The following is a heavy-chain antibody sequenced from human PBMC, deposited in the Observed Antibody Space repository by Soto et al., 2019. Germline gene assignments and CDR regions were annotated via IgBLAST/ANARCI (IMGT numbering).Heavy chain of an antibody. CDR2: ISYDGSNK. CDR1: GFTFSSYG. V-gene: IGHV3-30*18. CDR3: AKRNEEMATIDY. Sequence: LRLSCAASGFTFSSYGMHWVRQAPGKGLEWVAVISYDGSNKYYADSVKGRFTISRDNSKNTLYLQMNSLRAEDTAVYYCAKRNEEMATIDYWGQGTLVTVSS. J-gene: IGHJ4*02. D-gene: IGHD5-12*01.